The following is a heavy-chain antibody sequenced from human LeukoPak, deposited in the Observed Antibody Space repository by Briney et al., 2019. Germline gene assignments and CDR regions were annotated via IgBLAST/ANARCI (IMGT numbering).Heavy chain of an antibody. J-gene: IGHJ6*03. CDR2: IIPMFGTGTA. CDR3: ARDKGYYDILAGGGARYYYYMDV. CDR1: GGTFSSYA. Sequence: SVKVSCKASGGTFSSYAISWVRQAPGQGLEWMGRIIPMFGTGTANYAQKFQGRVTITTDESTSTAYMELSSLRSEDTAVYYCARDKGYYDILAGGGARYYYYMDVWGKGTTVTVSS. D-gene: IGHD3-9*01. V-gene: IGHV1-69*05.